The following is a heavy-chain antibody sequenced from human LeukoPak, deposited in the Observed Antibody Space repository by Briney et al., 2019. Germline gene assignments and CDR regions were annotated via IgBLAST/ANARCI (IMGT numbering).Heavy chain of an antibody. CDR3: ARDKQHSYGRYFDH. CDR1: GGSISTYH. Sequence: SETLSLTCTVSGGSISTYHWNWIRRSPGKGLEWIGYMQSTGNSNYNPSLKSRVTMSVDMSRNQIVLNLSSVTAADTAVYFCARDKQHSYGRYFDHWGQGTLVTVSS. V-gene: IGHV4-59*01. D-gene: IGHD5-18*01. J-gene: IGHJ4*02. CDR2: MQSTGNS.